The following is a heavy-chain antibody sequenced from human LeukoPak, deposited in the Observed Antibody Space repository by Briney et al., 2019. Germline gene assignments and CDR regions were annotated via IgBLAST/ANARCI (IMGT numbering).Heavy chain of an antibody. CDR1: GFTFSSYA. V-gene: IGHV3-23*01. J-gene: IGHJ5*02. D-gene: IGHD3-22*01. Sequence: GGSLRLSCAASGFTFSSYAMSWVRQAPGKGLEWVSAISGSGARTYYADSVKGRFTISRDNSKNTLYLQMNSLRAEDTAVYYCAREGDSSGYYPTWGQGTLVTVSS. CDR3: AREGDSSGYYPT. CDR2: ISGSGART.